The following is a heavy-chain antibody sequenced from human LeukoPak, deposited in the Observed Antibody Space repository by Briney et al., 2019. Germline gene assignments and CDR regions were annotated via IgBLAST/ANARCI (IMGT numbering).Heavy chain of an antibody. Sequence: SQTLSLTCAISGDSVPSNSAAWNWIRQSPSRGLEWLGRTYYRSKWYNDYAVSVKSRITINPDTSKNQFSLQLNSVTPEDTAVYYCAREAGYGSGSYYNVPLYAFDIWGQGTMVTVSS. CDR3: AREAGYGSGSYYNVPLYAFDI. V-gene: IGHV6-1*01. CDR2: TYYRSKWYN. CDR1: GDSVPSNSAA. J-gene: IGHJ3*02. D-gene: IGHD3-10*01.